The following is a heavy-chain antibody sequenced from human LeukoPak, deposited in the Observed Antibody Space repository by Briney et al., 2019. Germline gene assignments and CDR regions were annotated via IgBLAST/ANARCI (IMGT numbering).Heavy chain of an antibody. Sequence: ASVKVSCKASGYTFTSYYMHWVRQAPGQGLEWMGIINPSGGSTSYAQKFQGRVTMTRDTSTSTVYMELSSLRSEDTAVYYCARLNKGSSSWYWGYNWFDPWGQGTLVTVSS. CDR1: GYTFTSYY. J-gene: IGHJ5*02. CDR2: INPSGGST. D-gene: IGHD6-13*01. CDR3: ARLNKGSSSWYWGYNWFDP. V-gene: IGHV1-46*01.